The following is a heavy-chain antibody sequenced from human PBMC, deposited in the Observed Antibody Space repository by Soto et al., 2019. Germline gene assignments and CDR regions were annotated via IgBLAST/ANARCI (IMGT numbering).Heavy chain of an antibody. CDR2: IYHSGST. Sequence: QVQLQESGPGLVKPSGTLSLTCAVSGGSISSSNWWSWVRQPPGKGLEWIGEIYHSGSTNYNPSLKSRVTISLDKSKNQFSLKLSSVTAADTAVYYCARGVLVPAAAAPYYYYGMDVWGQGTTVTVSS. J-gene: IGHJ6*02. CDR3: ARGVLVPAAAAPYYYYGMDV. CDR1: GGSISSSNW. V-gene: IGHV4-4*02. D-gene: IGHD2-2*01.